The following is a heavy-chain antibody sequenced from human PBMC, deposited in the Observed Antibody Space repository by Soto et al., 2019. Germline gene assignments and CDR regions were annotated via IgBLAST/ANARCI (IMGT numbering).Heavy chain of an antibody. J-gene: IGHJ3*02. V-gene: IGHV1-18*04. CDR3: ARRVWESSDPFDI. Sequence: ASVKVSCKASGYTFTDYGLTWVRQAPGQGLEMMGWISPYSGRTKYAQKLQGRVTLTTDTSTSTTYMELRSLRSDDTAIYYCARRVWESSDPFDIWGQGTMVTVSS. D-gene: IGHD3-16*01. CDR2: ISPYSGRT. CDR1: GYTFTDYG.